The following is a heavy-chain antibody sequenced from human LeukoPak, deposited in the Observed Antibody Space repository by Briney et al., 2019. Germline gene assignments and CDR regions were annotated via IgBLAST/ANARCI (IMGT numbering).Heavy chain of an antibody. CDR2: IYSSGST. J-gene: IGHJ4*02. D-gene: IGHD6-19*01. V-gene: IGHV4-30-4*01. CDR1: GDSISSGDYY. CDR3: ARAYGYSTGWYLSD. Sequence: SQTLSLTCTVFGDSISSGDYYWSWIRQPPGKGLEWIGYIYSSGSTYYNPSLKSRVIISVDTSKNQFSLKLSSVTAADTAVYYCARAYGYSTGWYLSDWGQGTLVTVSP.